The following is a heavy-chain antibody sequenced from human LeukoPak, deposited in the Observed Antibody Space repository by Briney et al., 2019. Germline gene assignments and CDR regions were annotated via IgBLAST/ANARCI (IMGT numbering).Heavy chain of an antibody. J-gene: IGHJ5*02. CDR2: IWYDGSNK. D-gene: IGHD5-18*01. Sequence: GGSLRLSCAASGFTFSSYGMHWVRQAPGKGLEWVAVIWYDGSNKYYADSVKGRFTISRDNSKNTLYLQMNSLRAEDTAVYYCARDYPSGWASYGSLRSWFNPWGQGTLVTVSS. CDR1: GFTFSSYG. V-gene: IGHV3-33*01. CDR3: ARDYPSGWASYGSLRSWFNP.